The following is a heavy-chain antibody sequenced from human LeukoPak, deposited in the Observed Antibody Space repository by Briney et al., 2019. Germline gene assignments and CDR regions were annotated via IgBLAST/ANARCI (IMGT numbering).Heavy chain of an antibody. Sequence: PPETLSLTCAVYGGSFSGYYWSWIRQPPGKGLEWIGEINHSGSTNYNPSLKSRVTISVDTSKNQFSLKLSSVTAADTAVYYCARGQLVYFDYWGQGTLVTVSS. D-gene: IGHD6-6*01. V-gene: IGHV4-34*01. CDR2: INHSGST. CDR1: GGSFSGYY. CDR3: ARGQLVYFDY. J-gene: IGHJ4*02.